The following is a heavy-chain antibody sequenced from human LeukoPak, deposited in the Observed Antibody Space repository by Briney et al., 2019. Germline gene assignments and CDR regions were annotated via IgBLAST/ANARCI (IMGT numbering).Heavy chain of an antibody. CDR3: ARALGSSGNYWSYYYYMDV. D-gene: IGHD3-22*01. Sequence: GGSLRLSCAASGFTFSSYSMNWVRQAPGKGLEWVSYISSSSSTIYYADSGKGRFTISRDNAKNSLYLQMNSLRAEDTAVYYCARALGSSGNYWSYYYYMDVWGKGTTVTVSS. J-gene: IGHJ6*03. CDR2: ISSSSSTI. CDR1: GFTFSSYS. V-gene: IGHV3-48*01.